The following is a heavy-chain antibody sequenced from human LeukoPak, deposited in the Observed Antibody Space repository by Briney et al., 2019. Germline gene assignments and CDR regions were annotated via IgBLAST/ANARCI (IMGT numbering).Heavy chain of an antibody. D-gene: IGHD3-22*01. CDR1: GGSISSSSYY. J-gene: IGHJ4*02. Sequence: SETLSLTCTVSGGSISSSSYYWGWIRQPAGKGLEWIGRIYTSGSTNYNPSLKSRVTMSVDTSKNQISLKLSSVTAADTAVYYCAREIGDYYDSSGYRTYYFDYWGQGTLVTVSS. CDR3: AREIGDYYDSSGYRTYYFDY. V-gene: IGHV4-61*02. CDR2: IYTSGST.